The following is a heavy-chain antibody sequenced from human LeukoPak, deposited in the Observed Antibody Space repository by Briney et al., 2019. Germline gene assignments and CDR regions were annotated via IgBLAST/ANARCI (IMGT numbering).Heavy chain of an antibody. CDR3: AKRVDTAMAPYYYYDMDV. V-gene: IGHV3-30-3*02. D-gene: IGHD5-18*01. J-gene: IGHJ6*02. Sequence: GRSLRLSCAASGFTFSSYAMEWVRQAPGKGLEWVAVILYDGSNKYYADSVKGRFTISRDNSKNTLYLQMNSLRVEDTAVYYCAKRVDTAMAPYYYYDMDVWGQGTTVTVSS. CDR1: GFTFSSYA. CDR2: ILYDGSNK.